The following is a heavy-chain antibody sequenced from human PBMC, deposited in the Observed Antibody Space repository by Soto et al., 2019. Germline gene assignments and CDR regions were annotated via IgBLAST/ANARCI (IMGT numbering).Heavy chain of an antibody. Sequence: SETLSLTCTASGGSISNFYWSWIRQPPGKGLEWIGYVYYTGSTSYNPSLKRRVTFSADSSRGQFSLRLNSVTAADTAVYYCARTVLGPDLLADSFVDYYYYMDVWGQGTTVT. D-gene: IGHD3-9*01. V-gene: IGHV4-59*08. CDR3: ARTVLGPDLLADSFVDYYYYMDV. J-gene: IGHJ6*03. CDR1: GGSISNFY. CDR2: VYYTGST.